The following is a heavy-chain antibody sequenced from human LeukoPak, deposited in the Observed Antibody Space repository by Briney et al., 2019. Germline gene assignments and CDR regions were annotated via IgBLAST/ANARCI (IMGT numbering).Heavy chain of an antibody. CDR1: GFTFSTFA. Sequence: GRSLRLSCVASGFTFSTFAMHWVRQAPGKGLEWVSAISGSGGSTYYADSVKGRFTISRDNSKNTLYLQMNSLRAEDTAVYYCAKYDSPAGYWGQGTLVTVSS. J-gene: IGHJ4*02. CDR2: ISGSGGST. V-gene: IGHV3-23*01. D-gene: IGHD3-16*01. CDR3: AKYDSPAGY.